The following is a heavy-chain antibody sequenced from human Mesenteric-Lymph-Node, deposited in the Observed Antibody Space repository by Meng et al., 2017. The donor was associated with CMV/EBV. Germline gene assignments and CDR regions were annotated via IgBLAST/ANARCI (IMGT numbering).Heavy chain of an antibody. D-gene: IGHD4/OR15-4a*01. V-gene: IGHV4-30-2*01. J-gene: IGHJ4*02. Sequence: LTCAVSGDSLSSGGYSWSWIRQPPGKGLEWIGYIYHSGSTYYNPSLKSRVTISVDRSKNQFSLNLSSVTAADTAVYYCARGTNYYFDYWGQGSLVTVSS. CDR3: ARGTNYYFDY. CDR2: IYHSGST. CDR1: GDSLSSGGYS.